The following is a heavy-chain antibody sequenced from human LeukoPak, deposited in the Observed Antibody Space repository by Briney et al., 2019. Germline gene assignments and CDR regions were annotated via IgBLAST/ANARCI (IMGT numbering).Heavy chain of an antibody. V-gene: IGHV3-11*04. Sequence: GGSLRLSCAASGFTFSDYYMTWIRQAPGQGLEWVSYISGDGSTTYYADSLKGRFTISRDNAKNSLSLQMNSLRAEDTAVYYCARGGRFLYAFDIWGQGTMVTVSS. CDR2: ISGDGSTT. CDR1: GFTFSDYY. CDR3: ARGGRFLYAFDI. J-gene: IGHJ3*02. D-gene: IGHD3-3*01.